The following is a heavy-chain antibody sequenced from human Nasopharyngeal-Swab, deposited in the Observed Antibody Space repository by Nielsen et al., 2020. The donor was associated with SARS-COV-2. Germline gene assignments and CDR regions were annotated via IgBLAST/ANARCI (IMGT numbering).Heavy chain of an antibody. Sequence: ASVKVSCKASGYTFTSYYMHWVRQAPGQGLEWMGIINPSGGSTSYAQKFQGRVTMTSDTSTSTVYMELSSLRSEDTAVYYCARRGDYYDSSGYMYYFDYWGQGTLVTVSS. D-gene: IGHD3-22*01. CDR1: GYTFTSYY. V-gene: IGHV1-46*01. CDR3: ARRGDYYDSSGYMYYFDY. CDR2: INPSGGST. J-gene: IGHJ4*02.